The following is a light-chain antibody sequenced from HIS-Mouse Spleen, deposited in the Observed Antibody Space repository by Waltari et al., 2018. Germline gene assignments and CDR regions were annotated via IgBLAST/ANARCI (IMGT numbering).Light chain of an antibody. CDR3: QAWDSSTDVV. CDR1: TLGAKY. CDR2: QDS. V-gene: IGLV3-1*01. Sequence: SYELTQPPSVSVSPGQTARIPCPGDTLGAKYACWYQPKPGQSPVLVIYQDSKRPSGIPERFSGSNSGNTATLTISGTQAMDEADYYCQAWDSSTDVVFGGGTKLTVL. J-gene: IGLJ2*01.